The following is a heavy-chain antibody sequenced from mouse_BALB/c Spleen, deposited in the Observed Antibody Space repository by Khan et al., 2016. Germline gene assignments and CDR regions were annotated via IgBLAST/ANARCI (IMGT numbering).Heavy chain of an antibody. CDR2: IYPGDGDT. J-gene: IGHJ2*01. Sequence: QVQLKESGAELARPGASVKLSCKASGYTFTSYWMQWVKQRPGQGLEWIGAIYPGDGDTRYTQKFKGKATLTADKSSSTAYLQLSSVASEDSAVYYFASYFGSSYDYFDYWGQGTTLTVSS. CDR1: GYTFTSYW. V-gene: IGHV1-87*01. CDR3: ASYFGSSYDYFDY. D-gene: IGHD1-1*01.